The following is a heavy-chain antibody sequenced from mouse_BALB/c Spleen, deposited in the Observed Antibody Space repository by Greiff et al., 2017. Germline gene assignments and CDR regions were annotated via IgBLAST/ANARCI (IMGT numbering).Heavy chain of an antibody. Sequence: EVMLVESGGGLVQPGGSRKLSCAASGFTFSSFGMHWVRQAPEKGLEWVAYISSGSSTIYYADTVKGRFTISRDNPKNTLFLQMTSLRSEDTAMYYCARSGVLAWFAYWGLGTLVTVSA. CDR1: GFTFSSFG. D-gene: IGHD3-1*01. V-gene: IGHV5-17*02. J-gene: IGHJ3*01. CDR3: ARSGVLAWFAY. CDR2: ISSGSSTI.